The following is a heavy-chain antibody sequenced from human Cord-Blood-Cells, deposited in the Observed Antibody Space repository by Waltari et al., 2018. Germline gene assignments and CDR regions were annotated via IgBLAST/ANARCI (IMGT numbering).Heavy chain of an antibody. CDR1: GGSISSSSYY. CDR3: ARRVAAAGTDY. V-gene: IGHV4-39*07. Sequence: QLQLQESGPGLVKPSETLSLTCTVSGGSISSSSYYWGWIRQPPGKGLEWIGSIYYSGRTYYNPSLKSRVTISVDTSKNQFSLKLSSVTAADTAVYYCARRVAAAGTDYWGQGTLVTVSS. J-gene: IGHJ4*02. D-gene: IGHD6-13*01. CDR2: IYYSGRT.